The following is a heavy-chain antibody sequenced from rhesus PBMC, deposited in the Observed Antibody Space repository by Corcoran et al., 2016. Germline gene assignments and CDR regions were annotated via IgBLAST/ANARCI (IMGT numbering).Heavy chain of an antibody. J-gene: IGHJ6*01. CDR1: GFIFSSYG. CDR2: ISYDGSKK. Sequence: EVQLVESGGGLVQPGGSLRLSCAASGFIFSSYGMHWVRQAPGKGLEWVAVISYDGSKKYYADSLKDRFTIFRDNSNNMLYLQMNNLKLEDTAVYYCARPDSGSYYYGLDSWGQGVVVTVSS. CDR3: ARPDSGSYYYGLDS. D-gene: IGHD3-16*01. V-gene: IGHV3-54*02.